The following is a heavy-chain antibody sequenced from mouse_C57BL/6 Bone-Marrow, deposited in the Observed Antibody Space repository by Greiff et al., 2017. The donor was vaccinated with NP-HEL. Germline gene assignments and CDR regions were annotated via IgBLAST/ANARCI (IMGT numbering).Heavy chain of an antibody. V-gene: IGHV5-2*01. CDR2: INSDGGST. CDR1: EYAFPSHY. CDR3: ARLPSEDY. D-gene: IGHD6-1*01. J-gene: IGHJ4*01. Sequence: EVHLVESGGGLVQPGASLKLSCESNEYAFPSHYMSWVRKTPEKRLELVAAINSDGGSTYYPDTMESRFTLSRDNTKKTLYLQMSSLRSEDAAVYYVARLPSEDYWGQGTSVTVSS.